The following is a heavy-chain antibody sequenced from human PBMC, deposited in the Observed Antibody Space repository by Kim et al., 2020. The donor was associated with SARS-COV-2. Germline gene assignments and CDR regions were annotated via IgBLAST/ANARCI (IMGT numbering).Heavy chain of an antibody. D-gene: IGHD6-13*01. J-gene: IGHJ3*02. Sequence: AQKFQGRVTMTRNTSISTAYMELSSLRSEDTAVYYCARSGSSWYRDAFDIWGQGTMVTVSS. CDR3: ARSGSSWYRDAFDI. V-gene: IGHV1-8*01.